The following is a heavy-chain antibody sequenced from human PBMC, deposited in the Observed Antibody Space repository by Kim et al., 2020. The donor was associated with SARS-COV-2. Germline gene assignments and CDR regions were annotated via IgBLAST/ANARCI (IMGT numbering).Heavy chain of an antibody. CDR2: INPNSGGT. V-gene: IGHV1-2*06. D-gene: IGHD2-8*01. J-gene: IGHJ4*02. CDR3: ARVRVGNGVFQIYFDY. Sequence: ASVKVSCKASGYTFTGYYMHWVRQAPGQGLEWMGRINPNSGGTNYAQKFQGRVTMTRDTSISTAYMELSRLRSDETAVYYCARVRVGNGVFQIYFDYWGQGTLVTVSS. CDR1: GYTFTGYY.